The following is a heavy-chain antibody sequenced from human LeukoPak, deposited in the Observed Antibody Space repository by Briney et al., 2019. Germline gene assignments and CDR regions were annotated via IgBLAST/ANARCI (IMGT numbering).Heavy chain of an antibody. V-gene: IGHV3-7*01. CDR1: GFTFSSYW. Sequence: TGGSLRLSCAASGFTFSSYWMSWVRQAPGKGLEWVANIKQDGSEKYYVDSVKGRFTISRDNAKNSLYLQMNSLRAEDTAVYYCARDGVGANPEPDAFDIWGQGTMVTVSS. CDR2: IKQDGSEK. CDR3: ARDGVGANPEPDAFDI. J-gene: IGHJ3*02. D-gene: IGHD1-26*01.